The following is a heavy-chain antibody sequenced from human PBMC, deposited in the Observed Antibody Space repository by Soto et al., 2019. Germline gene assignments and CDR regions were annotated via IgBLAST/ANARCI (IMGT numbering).Heavy chain of an antibody. CDR1: GASFSGHY. CDR2: INHRGTT. V-gene: IGHV4-34*02. J-gene: IGHJ4*02. Sequence: QVQLQQWGAGLLKSSETLSLTCAFYGASFSGHYWSWIRQAPGKGLEWIGEINHRGTTNYNPSLKSRVTISADTAKNQFSLKLSSVTAADTAVYFCARGVEMAATYFDHRGQGTLVSVSS. CDR3: ARGVEMAATYFDH. D-gene: IGHD2-15*01.